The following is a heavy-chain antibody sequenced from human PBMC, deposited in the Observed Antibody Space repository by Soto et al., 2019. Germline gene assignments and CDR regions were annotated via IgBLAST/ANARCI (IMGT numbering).Heavy chain of an antibody. J-gene: IGHJ4*02. CDR2: INVDGNRI. CDR3: ARAGDWNYVQDF. V-gene: IGHV3-74*03. CDR1: GFAFTHYR. Sequence: GGSLRLSCAASGFAFTHYRIHWVRQPPGKGLEWVARINVDGNRIEYADSVKGRFTISRDNAKRTVFLQMNSLRDDDSAIYFGARAGDWNYVQDFWGQGTLVTVSS. D-gene: IGHD1-7*01.